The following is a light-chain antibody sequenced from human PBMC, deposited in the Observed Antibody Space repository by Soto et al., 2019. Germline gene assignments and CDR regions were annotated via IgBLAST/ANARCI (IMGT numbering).Light chain of an antibody. V-gene: IGLV2-14*01. CDR1: SGDIGGYNY. J-gene: IGLJ2*01. Sequence: QSVLTQPASVSGSPGQSVTISCTGTSGDIGGYNYVSWYQHHPGKAPKLVISEVNHRPSGISNRFSGSKSGTTASLTISGLQAEDEAHYYCSSFTNSSTLVVFCGGTKLTVL. CDR2: EVN. CDR3: SSFTNSSTLVV.